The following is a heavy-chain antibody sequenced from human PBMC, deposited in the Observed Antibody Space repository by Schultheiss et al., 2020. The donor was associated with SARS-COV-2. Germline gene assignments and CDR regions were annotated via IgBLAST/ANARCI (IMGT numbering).Heavy chain of an antibody. V-gene: IGHV3-30*18. CDR3: AKGDGYNSEVFDY. CDR2: ISYDGSNK. D-gene: IGHD5-24*01. CDR1: GFTFSSYG. Sequence: GGSLRLSCVASGFTFSSYGMHWVRQAPGKGLEWVAVISYDGSNKYYADSVKGRFTISRDNSKNTLYLQMNSLRAEDTAVYYCAKGDGYNSEVFDYWGQGTLVTVSS. J-gene: IGHJ4*02.